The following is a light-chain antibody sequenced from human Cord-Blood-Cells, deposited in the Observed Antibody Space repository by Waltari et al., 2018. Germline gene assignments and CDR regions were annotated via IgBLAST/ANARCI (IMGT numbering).Light chain of an antibody. CDR1: SSNIGAGYD. CDR3: QSYDSSLSGYV. V-gene: IGLV1-40*01. Sequence: QSVLTQPPSVSGAPGQRVTISFTGSSSNIGAGYDVHWYQQLPGTAPKLLIYGNGNRPSGFPDRFSGSKSGTSASLAITGLQAEDEADYYCQSYDSSLSGYVFGTGTKVTVL. J-gene: IGLJ1*01. CDR2: GNG.